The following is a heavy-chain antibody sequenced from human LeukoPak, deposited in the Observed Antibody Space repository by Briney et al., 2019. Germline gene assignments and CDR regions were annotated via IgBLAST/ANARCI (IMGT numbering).Heavy chain of an antibody. J-gene: IGHJ2*01. CDR3: ARVLRGDTAMVPYWYFDL. CDR2: INPNSGGT. Sequence: ASVKVSCKASGYTFTGCYMHWVRQAPGQGLEWMGWINPNSGGTNYAQKFQGRVTMTRDTSISTAYMELSRLRSDDTAVYYCARVLRGDTAMVPYWYFDLWGRGTLVTVSS. D-gene: IGHD5-18*01. CDR1: GYTFTGCY. V-gene: IGHV1-2*02.